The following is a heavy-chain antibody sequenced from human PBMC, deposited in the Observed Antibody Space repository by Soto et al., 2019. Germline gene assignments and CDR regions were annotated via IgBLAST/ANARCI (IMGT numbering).Heavy chain of an antibody. CDR2: IYWNDDK. V-gene: IGHV2-5*01. Sequence: SGPPLVNTTHTLTLPCTFSGFSLSTSVVVVGWIRHPPGKALEWLALIYWNDDKRYSPSLKSRLTITKDTSKNQVVLTMTNVDPVDTATYYCAHSTMVRGVIGAPDYWGQGTLVTVS. J-gene: IGHJ4*02. D-gene: IGHD3-10*01. CDR3: AHSTMVRGVIGAPDY. CDR1: GFSLSTSVVV.